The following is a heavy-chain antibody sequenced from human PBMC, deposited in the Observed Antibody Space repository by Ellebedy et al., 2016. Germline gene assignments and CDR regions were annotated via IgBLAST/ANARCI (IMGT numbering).Heavy chain of an antibody. CDR1: GFTFGGYG. Sequence: GESLKISXAGSGFTFGGYGMSWFRQAPGKGLEWLSFIRWEADGATAEYAASVKGRFTISRDDSKSIAYLQMDSLKTEDTAKYFCSRVKILQTSDYWGQGILVTVSS. CDR3: SRVKILQTSDY. D-gene: IGHD3-9*01. J-gene: IGHJ4*02. CDR2: IRWEADGATA. V-gene: IGHV3-49*03.